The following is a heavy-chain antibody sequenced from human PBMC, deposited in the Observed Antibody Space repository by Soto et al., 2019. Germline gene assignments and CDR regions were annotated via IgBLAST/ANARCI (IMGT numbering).Heavy chain of an antibody. CDR1: GVSISSSIYY. D-gene: IGHD2-2*01. J-gene: IGHJ5*02. V-gene: IGHV4-39*01. CDR3: ARLGEYYQSLDP. Sequence: SETLSLTCTVSGVSISSSIYYWGWIRQPPGKGLEWIGSIYYSGYTYYNPSLKSRVTISVDTSKSQFSLRLSSVTASDTAVYYCARLGEYYQSLDPWGQGTLVTVSS. CDR2: IYYSGYT.